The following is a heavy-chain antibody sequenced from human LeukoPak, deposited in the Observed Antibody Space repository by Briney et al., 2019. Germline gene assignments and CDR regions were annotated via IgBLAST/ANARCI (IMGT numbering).Heavy chain of an antibody. V-gene: IGHV3-64*04. CDR2: ISNNGVST. J-gene: IGHJ3*02. CDR1: GFTFSNYA. D-gene: IGHD3-22*01. Sequence: GGSLRLSCSASGFTFSNYAMAWVRQAPGKGLEYVSAISNNGVSTYYADSVKGRFTISRDNSKNTLYLQMNSLRAEDTAVYYCAKGYDSSESGAFDIWGQGTMVTVSS. CDR3: AKGYDSSESGAFDI.